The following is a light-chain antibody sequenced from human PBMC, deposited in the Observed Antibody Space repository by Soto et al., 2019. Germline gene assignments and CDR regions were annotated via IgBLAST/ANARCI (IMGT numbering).Light chain of an antibody. J-gene: IGKJ2*01. CDR3: QQYGSSPYT. CDR1: QSVGSSY. CDR2: GAS. V-gene: IGKV3-20*01. Sequence: EIVLTQSPGTLSLSPGERATLSCRASQSVGSSYLAWYQQKPGQAPRLLIYGASSRATGIPDRFSGSGSGTDFTLTISRLEPEDFAVYYCQQYGSSPYTFGQGTKADIK.